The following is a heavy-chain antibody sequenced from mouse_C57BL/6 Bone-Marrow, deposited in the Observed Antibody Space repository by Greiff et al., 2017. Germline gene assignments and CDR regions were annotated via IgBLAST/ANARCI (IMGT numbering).Heavy chain of an antibody. J-gene: IGHJ1*03. CDR1: GFNIKDDY. CDR2: IDPENGDT. V-gene: IGHV14-4*01. Sequence: VQLKQSGAELVRPGASVKLSCTASGFNIKDDYMHWVKQRPEQGLAWIGWIDPENGDTEYASKFQGQATITADPPSHTAYLHLSRRTAEDTAVYYCTGGSSTVVAGGGDWYCDVWGTGTTVTVSS. D-gene: IGHD1-1*01. CDR3: TGGSSTVVAGGGDWYCDV.